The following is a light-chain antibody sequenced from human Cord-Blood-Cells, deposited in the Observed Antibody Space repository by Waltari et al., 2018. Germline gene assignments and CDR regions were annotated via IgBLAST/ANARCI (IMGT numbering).Light chain of an antibody. CDR3: SSYTSSSTWV. V-gene: IGLV2-14*01. J-gene: IGLJ3*02. CDR2: DVS. CDR1: SSDAGGYNY. Sequence: QSALTQPASVSVSPGQSITISCTGTSSDAGGYNYLSWYQQHPGKAPKLMIYDVSKRPSGVSNRFSGSKSGNTASLTISGLQAEDEADYYCSSYTSSSTWVFGGGTKLTVL.